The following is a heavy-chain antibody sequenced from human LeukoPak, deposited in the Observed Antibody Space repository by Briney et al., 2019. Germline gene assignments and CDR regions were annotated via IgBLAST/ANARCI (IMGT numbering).Heavy chain of an antibody. CDR2: ISSSGNTI. CDR3: ARRETTVTESFDY. D-gene: IGHD4-17*01. Sequence: GGSLRLSCAASGVIFNDYYMSWIRQAPGKGLEWVSYISSSGNTIYYADSVKGRFTISRDNAKNSLYLQMNSLRAEDTAVYYCARRETTVTESFDYWGQGTLVTVSS. V-gene: IGHV3-11*01. CDR1: GVIFNDYY. J-gene: IGHJ4*02.